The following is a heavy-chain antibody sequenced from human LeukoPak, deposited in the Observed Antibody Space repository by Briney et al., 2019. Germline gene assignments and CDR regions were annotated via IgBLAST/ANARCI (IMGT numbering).Heavy chain of an antibody. V-gene: IGHV1-2*02. CDR1: GYTFTGYY. CDR2: INPNSGGT. D-gene: IGHD3-3*01. J-gene: IGHJ6*02. CDR3: ARAHYDFWSGYYTVHGMDV. Sequence: ASVKLSCTASGYTFTGYYMHWVRQAPGQGLEWMGWINPNSGGTNYAQKFQGRVTMTRDTSISTAYMELSRLRSDDTAVYYCARAHYDFWSGYYTVHGMDVWGQGTTVTVSS.